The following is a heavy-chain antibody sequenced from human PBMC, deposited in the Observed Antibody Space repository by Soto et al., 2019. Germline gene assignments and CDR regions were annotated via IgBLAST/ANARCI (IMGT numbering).Heavy chain of an antibody. D-gene: IGHD3-16*02. CDR2: INHSGST. CDR1: GGSFSGYY. Sequence: SETLSLTCAVYGGSFSGYYWSWIRQPPGKGLEWIGEINHSGSTNYNPSLKSRVTISVDTSKNQFSLKLSSVTAADTAVYYCARGSPRGGYRSAIFDYWGQGTLVT. V-gene: IGHV4-34*01. J-gene: IGHJ4*02. CDR3: ARGSPRGGYRSAIFDY.